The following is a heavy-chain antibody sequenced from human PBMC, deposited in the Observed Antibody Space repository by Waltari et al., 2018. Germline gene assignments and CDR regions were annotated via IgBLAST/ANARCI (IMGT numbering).Heavy chain of an antibody. CDR1: GGSITSNW. J-gene: IGHJ4*02. D-gene: IGHD6-19*01. V-gene: IGHV4-4*02. Sequence: QVHLEESGPRLVKTSETLSLTCAVSGGSITSNWWSWVRQPPGKGLEWIGEIRHGGNTYYNPSLKSRVTISTDNFKNQVSLRLDSTAAADTALYVCASHVSEAGTRGFDNWGQGVLVTVSS. CDR3: ASHVSEAGTRGFDN. CDR2: IRHGGNT.